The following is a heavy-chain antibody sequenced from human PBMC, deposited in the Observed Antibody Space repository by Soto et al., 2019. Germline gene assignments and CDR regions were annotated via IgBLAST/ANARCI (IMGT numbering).Heavy chain of an antibody. CDR3: AKRTTGWYFAL. Sequence: EVQLLESGGGLVQPGGSLRLSCAASGFTFSSYAMNWVRQAPGKGLEWVSVISGSGGSTYYADYVKGRFTISRDNSKHTPYLQMNILRAEGTALYYCAKRTTGWYFALGGRGPLAPFPS. CDR1: GFTFSSYA. J-gene: IGHJ2*01. CDR2: ISGSGGST. V-gene: IGHV3-23*01.